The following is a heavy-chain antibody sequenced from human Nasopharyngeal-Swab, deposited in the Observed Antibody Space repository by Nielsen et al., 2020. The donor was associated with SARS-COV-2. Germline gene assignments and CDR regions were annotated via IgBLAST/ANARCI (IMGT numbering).Heavy chain of an antibody. D-gene: IGHD6-13*01. V-gene: IGHV4-59*01. Sequence: RQPPGKGLEWIGYIYYSGSTNYNPSLKSRVTISVDTSKNQFSLKLSSVTAADTAVYYCARVVVWGSSWSEVSRVDYWGQGTLVTVSS. CDR2: IYYSGST. J-gene: IGHJ4*02. CDR3: ARVVVWGSSWSEVSRVDY.